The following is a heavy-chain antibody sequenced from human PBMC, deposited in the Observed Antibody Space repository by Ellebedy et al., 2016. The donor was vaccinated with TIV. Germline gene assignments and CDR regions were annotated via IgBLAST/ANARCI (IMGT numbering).Heavy chain of an antibody. CDR1: GFTFSSYA. J-gene: IGHJ4*02. CDR2: ITSRSDTI. CDR3: AREESTSSNPDY. Sequence: PGGSLRLSCAGSGFTFSSYAMNWVRQAPGKGLEWVSYITSRSDTIYYADSVEGRFTISRDNAKNSLYLAMNSLRDEDTALYYWAREESTSSNPDYWGQGTLVVVSS. V-gene: IGHV3-48*02. D-gene: IGHD2-2*01.